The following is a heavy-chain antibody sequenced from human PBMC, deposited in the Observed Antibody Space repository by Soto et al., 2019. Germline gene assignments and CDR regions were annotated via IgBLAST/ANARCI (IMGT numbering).Heavy chain of an antibody. Sequence: QVQLQQWGAGLLKPSETLSLTCAVYGGSFSGYYWSWIRQPPGKGLEWIGEINHSGSTNYNPSLKSRVTISVDTSKNQFSLKLSSVTAADTAVYYCAREAWLSWFDPWGQRTLVTVSS. D-gene: IGHD3-10*01. CDR1: GGSFSGYY. CDR2: INHSGST. J-gene: IGHJ5*02. CDR3: AREAWLSWFDP. V-gene: IGHV4-34*01.